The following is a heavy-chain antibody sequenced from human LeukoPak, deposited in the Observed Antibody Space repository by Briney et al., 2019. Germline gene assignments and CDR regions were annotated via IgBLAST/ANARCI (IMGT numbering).Heavy chain of an antibody. CDR1: GFKFDDYA. D-gene: IGHD6-13*01. Sequence: GRSLRLSCAASGFKFDDYAVHWVRQGPGKGLEWVSGISWNSGIIDYVDSVKGRFTISRDNAKNPLYLQMNSLRAEDTAVYYCASSAAAGPKVYYGMDVWGQGTTVTVSS. J-gene: IGHJ6*02. V-gene: IGHV3-9*01. CDR3: ASSAAAGPKVYYGMDV. CDR2: ISWNSGII.